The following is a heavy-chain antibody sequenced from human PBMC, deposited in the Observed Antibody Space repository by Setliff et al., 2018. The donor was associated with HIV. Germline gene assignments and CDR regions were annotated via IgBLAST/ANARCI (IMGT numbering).Heavy chain of an antibody. V-gene: IGHV1-69-2*01. D-gene: IGHD7-27*01. J-gene: IGHJ3*02. CDR1: GYTFTYYY. Sequence: ASVKVSCKSSGYTFTYYYIHWVQQAPGKGLEWMGRVDPEDGETIYAQKFQGRVTLTADESTSTAYMELRSLRSDDTAVYYCASQGWGTAFDIWGQGTMVTVSS. CDR2: VDPEDGET. CDR3: ASQGWGTAFDI.